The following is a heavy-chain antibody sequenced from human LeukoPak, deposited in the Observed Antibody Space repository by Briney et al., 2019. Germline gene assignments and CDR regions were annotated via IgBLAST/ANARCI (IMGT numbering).Heavy chain of an antibody. V-gene: IGHV4-34*01. J-gene: IGHJ4*02. CDR2: INHSGST. D-gene: IGHD6-13*01. CDR1: GGSFSGYY. Sequence: SETLSLTCAVYGGSFSGYYWSWIRQPPGKGLEWIGEINHSGSTNYNPSLKSRVTISVDTSKNQFSLKLSSVTAADTAVYYCARSFSSSWYRLPFDYWGQGTLVTVSS. CDR3: ARSFSSSWYRLPFDY.